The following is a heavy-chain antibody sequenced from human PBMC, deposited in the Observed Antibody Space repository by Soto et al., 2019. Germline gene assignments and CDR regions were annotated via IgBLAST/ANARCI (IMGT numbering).Heavy chain of an antibody. D-gene: IGHD3-22*01. V-gene: IGHV3-30-3*01. CDR2: ISYDGSSE. Sequence: GGSLRLSCAASGFTFSNYGMHWVRQAPGQGLEWVAVISYDGSSEYYADSVKGRFTISRDNSKNTLYLQMNSLRAEDTAVYYCARDLHYYDTSGYYPYFDSWGQGTLVTVSS. CDR3: ARDLHYYDTSGYYPYFDS. J-gene: IGHJ4*02. CDR1: GFTFSNYG.